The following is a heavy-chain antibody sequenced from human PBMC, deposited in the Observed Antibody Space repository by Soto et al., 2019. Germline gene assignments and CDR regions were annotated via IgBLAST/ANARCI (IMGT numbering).Heavy chain of an antibody. D-gene: IGHD3-10*01. CDR1: GGSVNSGHYY. J-gene: IGHJ5*01. CDR2: IYYSGST. V-gene: IGHV4-61*01. Sequence: WETLSLTCTVSGGSVNSGHYYWNWIRQSPGKGLEWIGYIYYSGSTNYNSSLKSRLSISIDTSRNQFSLKLTSVTAADTAVYYCARESSLLLHDSGKKIDPWGQGILVTVSS. CDR3: ARESSLLLHDSGKKIDP.